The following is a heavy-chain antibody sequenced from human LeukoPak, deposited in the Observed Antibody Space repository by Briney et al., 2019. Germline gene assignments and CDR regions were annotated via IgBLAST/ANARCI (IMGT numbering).Heavy chain of an antibody. J-gene: IGHJ4*02. CDR2: ISDDSLYI. CDR1: GFIFSDYS. D-gene: IGHD6-13*01. Sequence: GGSLRLSCAASGFIFSDYSLNWVRQAPGKGLEGVSCISDDSLYIYYADSLKGRSTISRDNAQNSLYLHMNNLRAEDTAVYYCARGPFSSSWSEFDYWSQGTLVTVSS. V-gene: IGHV3-21*06. CDR3: ARGPFSSSWSEFDY.